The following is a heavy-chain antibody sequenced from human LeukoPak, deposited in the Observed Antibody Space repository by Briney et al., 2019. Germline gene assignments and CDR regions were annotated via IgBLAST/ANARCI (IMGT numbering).Heavy chain of an antibody. CDR3: AKVHAAGALYYFDY. J-gene: IGHJ4*02. V-gene: IGHV3-43*01. CDR2: IRWDDGST. D-gene: IGHD6-13*01. CDR1: GFTFHDYT. Sequence: GGSLRLSCAASGFTFHDYTMHWVRQAPGKGLEWVSLIRWDDGSTCYAHSVKGRFTISRDNSKNSLYLQMNSLRTEDTALYYCAKVHAAGALYYFDYWGQGTLVTVSS.